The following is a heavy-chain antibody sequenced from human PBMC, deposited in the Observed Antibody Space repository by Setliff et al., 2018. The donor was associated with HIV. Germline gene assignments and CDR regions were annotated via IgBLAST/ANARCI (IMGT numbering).Heavy chain of an antibody. J-gene: IGHJ3*01. D-gene: IGHD4-17*01. CDR1: GGSITRYY. CDR3: ARVQMAYAAFDV. Sequence: SETLSLTCTVSGGSITRYYWSWIRQSPGKGLEWIGYIYISGSTDYSPSLKSRVTLSVDTSKHQFSLKLSSVTAADTAVYYCARVQMAYAAFDVWGQGTMVTVSS. V-gene: IGHV4-4*09. CDR2: IYISGST.